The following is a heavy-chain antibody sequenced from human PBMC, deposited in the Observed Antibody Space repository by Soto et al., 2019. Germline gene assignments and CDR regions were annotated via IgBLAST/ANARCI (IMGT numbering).Heavy chain of an antibody. D-gene: IGHD4-17*01. Sequence: SETLSLTCTVSGGSISSGDYYWSWIRQPPGKGLEWIGYIYYSGSTYYNPSLKSRVTISVDTSKNQFSLKLSSVTAADTAVYYCAREPTTVTSAGMDVWGQGTTVTVSS. CDR1: GGSISSGDYY. J-gene: IGHJ6*02. V-gene: IGHV4-30-4*01. CDR2: IYYSGST. CDR3: AREPTTVTSAGMDV.